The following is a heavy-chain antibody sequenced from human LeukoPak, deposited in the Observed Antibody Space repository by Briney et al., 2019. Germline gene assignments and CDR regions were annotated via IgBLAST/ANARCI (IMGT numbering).Heavy chain of an antibody. CDR2: INSDGSST. J-gene: IGHJ2*01. CDR3: AKNYVTIYADYSWYFDL. Sequence: GGSLTLSCAASGFTFSSYWRHWVRQAPGKGLVWVSRINSDGSSTSYTDSVKGRFTISRDNSKNTLYLQMNSLRAEDTAIYYCAKNYVTIYADYSWYFDLWGRGTLVTVSS. D-gene: IGHD3-16*01. CDR1: GFTFSSYW. V-gene: IGHV3-74*01.